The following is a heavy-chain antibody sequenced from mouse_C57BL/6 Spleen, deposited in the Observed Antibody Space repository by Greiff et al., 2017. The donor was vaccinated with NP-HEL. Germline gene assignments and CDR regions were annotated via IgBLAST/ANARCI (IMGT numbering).Heavy chain of an antibody. D-gene: IGHD1-1*01. CDR3: ARRDYYEVYYFDY. CDR1: GYTFTDYN. Sequence: VQLQQSGPELVKPGASVKIPCKASGYTFTDYNMDWVKQSHGKSLEWIGDINPNNGGTIYNQKFKGKATLTVDKSSSTAYMELRSLTSEDTAVYYCARRDYYEVYYFDYWGQGTTLTVSS. V-gene: IGHV1-18*01. CDR2: INPNNGGT. J-gene: IGHJ2*01.